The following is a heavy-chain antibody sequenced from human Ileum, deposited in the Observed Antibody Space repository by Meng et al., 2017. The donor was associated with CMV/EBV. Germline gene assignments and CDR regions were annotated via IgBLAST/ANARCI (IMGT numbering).Heavy chain of an antibody. D-gene: IGHD1-26*01. J-gene: IGHJ4*02. V-gene: IGHV3-74*01. CDR3: ARGPSGGHYYVGDY. Sequence: GESLKISCAASGFTFSSYWVHWVRQLPGKGLVWVARLNSDGRTPTYADSVKGRFTISRDNAKNTLYLQMNSLRVEDTAVYYCARGPSGGHYYVGDYWGRGTLVTVSS. CDR1: GFTFSSYW. CDR2: LNSDGRTP.